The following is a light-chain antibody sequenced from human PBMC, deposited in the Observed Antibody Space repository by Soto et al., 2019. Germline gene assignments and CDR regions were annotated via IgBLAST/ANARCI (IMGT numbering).Light chain of an antibody. CDR1: QSVSSSY. CDR2: GAS. J-gene: IGKJ2*01. V-gene: IGKV3-20*01. Sequence: EIVLTQSPGTLSLSPGERATLSCRASQSVSSSYLAWYQQKPGKAPRLLIYGASSRATGIPDRFSRSGSGTDFTLNISRPEPQDFAVYYCQQYGSSLSMYTFGQGTKLEIK. CDR3: QQYGSSLSMYT.